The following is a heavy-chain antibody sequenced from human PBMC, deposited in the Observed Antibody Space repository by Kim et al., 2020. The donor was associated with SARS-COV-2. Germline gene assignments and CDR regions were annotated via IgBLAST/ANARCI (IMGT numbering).Heavy chain of an antibody. CDR3: ARDKRI. J-gene: IGHJ3*02. CDR2: YSGGST. V-gene: IGHV3-66*01. Sequence: YSGGSTYYADSVKGRFTISRYNSKTTLYLQMNSLRAEDTAVYYCARDKRIWGQGTMVTVSS.